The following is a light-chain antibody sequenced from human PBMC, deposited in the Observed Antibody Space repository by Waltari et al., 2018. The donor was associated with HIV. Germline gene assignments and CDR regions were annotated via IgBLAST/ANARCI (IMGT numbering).Light chain of an antibody. CDR1: QSINSN. CDR2: GAS. CDR3: QQYYSWPPYT. V-gene: IGKV3-15*01. Sequence: ETLMTQSPATLSVSPGERATLSCRASQSINSNLAWYQQKPGQAPRLLIYGASTRATGIPDRFSGSVSGTEFTLTISSLQSEDFAVYYCQQYYSWPPYTFGQGTKLEI. J-gene: IGKJ2*01.